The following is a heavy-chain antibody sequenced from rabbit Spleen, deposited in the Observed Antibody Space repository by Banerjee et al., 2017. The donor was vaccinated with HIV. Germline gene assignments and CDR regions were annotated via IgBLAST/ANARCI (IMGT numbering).Heavy chain of an antibody. D-gene: IGHD8-1*01. J-gene: IGHJ4*01. V-gene: IGHV1S40*01. Sequence: QSLEESGGDLVKPGASLTLTCTASGFSFSPNYYMCWVRQAPGKGLEWIACIDGGSSGATGYASGAKGRFTISKTSSTTVTLQMTSLTAADTATYFCARDGAGGSYFALWGPGTLVTVS. CDR1: GFSFSPNYY. CDR3: ARDGAGGSYFAL. CDR2: IDGGSSGAT.